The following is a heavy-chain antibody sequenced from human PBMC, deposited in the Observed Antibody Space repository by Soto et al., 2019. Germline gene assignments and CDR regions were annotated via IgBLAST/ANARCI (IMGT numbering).Heavy chain of an antibody. CDR1: GFTFSSYE. D-gene: IGHD3-22*01. CDR3: ARESSAVVITLDYGMDV. J-gene: IGHJ6*02. V-gene: IGHV3-48*03. Sequence: PGGSLRLSCAASGFTFSSYEMNWVRQAPGKGLEWVSYISSSGSTIYYADSVKGRFTISRDNAKNSLYLQMNSLRAEDTAVYYCARESSAVVITLDYGMDVWGQGTTVTVSS. CDR2: ISSSGSTI.